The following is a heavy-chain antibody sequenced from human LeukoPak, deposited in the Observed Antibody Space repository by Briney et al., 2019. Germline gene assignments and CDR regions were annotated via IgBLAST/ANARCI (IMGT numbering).Heavy chain of an antibody. CDR2: IIPIFGTA. V-gene: IGHV1-69*13. CDR3: ARPYCSSTSCSNYFDY. CDR1: GGTFSSYA. Sequence: SVKVSCKASGGTFSSYAISWLRQAPGQGLEWMGGIIPIFGTANYAQKFQGRVTITADESTSTAYMELSSLRSEDTAVYYCARPYCSSTSCSNYFDYWGQGTLVTVSS. J-gene: IGHJ4*02. D-gene: IGHD2-2*01.